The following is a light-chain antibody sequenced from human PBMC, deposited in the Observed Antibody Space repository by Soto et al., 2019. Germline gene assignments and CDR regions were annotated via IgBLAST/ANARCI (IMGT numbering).Light chain of an antibody. CDR3: QQFAIYTT. CDR2: DAS. V-gene: IGKV1-5*01. Sequence: IQMTQSPSTLSASVGDRVTITCRASHNIERWMAWYQQKPGKAPSLLIFDASTLHSGVPSRFSGSGSGTDFTLTISSLQPDDFPTYYCQQFAIYTTLGQGTKVDIK. CDR1: HNIERW. J-gene: IGKJ1*01.